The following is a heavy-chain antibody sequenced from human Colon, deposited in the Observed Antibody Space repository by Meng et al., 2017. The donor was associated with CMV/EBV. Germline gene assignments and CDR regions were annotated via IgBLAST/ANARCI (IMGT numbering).Heavy chain of an antibody. Sequence: GEALKIPCVTSGFTFSQYDISWLRQAPGKGLEWVSHSGFRGGNIYYADSVKGRFTISRDTSVSTVFLKMNNLRPEDTAVYYCARVVATSRLGIFNSWGQGTRVTVSS. CDR3: ARVVATSRLGIFNS. CDR2: SGFRGGNI. J-gene: IGHJ5*01. CDR1: GFTFSQYD. D-gene: IGHD5-12*01. V-gene: IGHV3-23*01.